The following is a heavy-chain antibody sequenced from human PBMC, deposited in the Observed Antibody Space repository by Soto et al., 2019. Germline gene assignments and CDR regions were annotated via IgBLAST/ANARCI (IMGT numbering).Heavy chain of an antibody. D-gene: IGHD6-13*01. Sequence: PGGSLRLSCAASGFTFSSYAMSWVRQAPGKGLEWVSTIVGSGGSTYYADSVKGRFTISRDNSKNTLYLQMNSLRAEDTAVYYCAKEWSWYSVYYYYGMDVWGQGTTVTGLL. V-gene: IGHV3-23*01. J-gene: IGHJ6*02. CDR3: AKEWSWYSVYYYYGMDV. CDR2: IVGSGGST. CDR1: GFTFSSYA.